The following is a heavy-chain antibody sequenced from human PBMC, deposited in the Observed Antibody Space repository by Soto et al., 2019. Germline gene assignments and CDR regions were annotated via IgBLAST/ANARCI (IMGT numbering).Heavy chain of an antibody. D-gene: IGHD3-3*01. Sequence: ASVKVACKTSGYSFTAYGISWVRQAPGQGLEWMGWISCYNGKTKYAQKVQGRVTMTTDTSTSTAYMEVRSLRSDDTAIYYCARDAPPPELRFLEWHNYDYNGMDVWGQGTTVTVSS. CDR1: GYSFTAYG. CDR2: ISCYNGKT. V-gene: IGHV1-18*01. J-gene: IGHJ6*02. CDR3: ARDAPPPELRFLEWHNYDYNGMDV.